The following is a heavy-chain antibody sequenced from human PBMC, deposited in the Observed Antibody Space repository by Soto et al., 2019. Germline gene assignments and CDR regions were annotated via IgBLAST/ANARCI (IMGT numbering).Heavy chain of an antibody. CDR3: ARLGYYYDSSGYYYFFDY. CDR1: GYTFTGYY. J-gene: IGHJ4*02. V-gene: IGHV1-2*04. Sequence: ASVKVSCKASGYTFTGYYMHWVRQAPGQGLEGMGWINPNSGGTNYARKFRGWVTMTRDTSISTAYMELSRLRSDDTAVYYCARLGYYYDSSGYYYFFDYWGQGTLVTVSS. CDR2: INPNSGGT. D-gene: IGHD3-22*01.